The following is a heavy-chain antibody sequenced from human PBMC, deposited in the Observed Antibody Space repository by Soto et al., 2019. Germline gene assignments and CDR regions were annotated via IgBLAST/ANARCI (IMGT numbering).Heavy chain of an antibody. J-gene: IGHJ6*02. CDR2: INPSGGST. Sequence: ASGKVSCKASGYTFTSYYMHWVRQSPGPGLEWMGIINPSGGSTSYAQKFQGRVTMTRDTSTSTVYMELSSLRSEDTAVYYCARFMVRGVIIYYYYGMDVWGQGTTVTVSS. CDR1: GYTFTSYY. D-gene: IGHD3-10*01. CDR3: ARFMVRGVIIYYYYGMDV. V-gene: IGHV1-46*01.